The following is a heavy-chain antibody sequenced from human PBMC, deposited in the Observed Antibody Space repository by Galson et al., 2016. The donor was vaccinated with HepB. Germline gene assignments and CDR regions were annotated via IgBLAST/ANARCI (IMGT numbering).Heavy chain of an antibody. J-gene: IGHJ4*02. CDR3: TKASGSDYYFDY. CDR1: GFTFYDFV. Sequence: SLRLSCAASGFTFYDFVIHWVRQAPGKGPEWVALINWDGSATFYADSVKGRFTISRDNSKNSLYLQMNSLTPDDTALYYCTKASGSDYYFDYWGRGTLVTVSS. D-gene: IGHD1-26*01. CDR2: INWDGSAT. V-gene: IGHV3-43D*03.